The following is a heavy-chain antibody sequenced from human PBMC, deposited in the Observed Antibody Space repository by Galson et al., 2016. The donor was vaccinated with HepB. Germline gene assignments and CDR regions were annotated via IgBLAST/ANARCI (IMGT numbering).Heavy chain of an antibody. CDR1: GFTVSNNY. V-gene: IGHV3-53*01. Sequence: SLRLSCAASGFTVSNNYMRWVRRAPGKALEWVSLIYSSGNTHYADSVKGRFTISRDSSKNTVYLQMNSLRVDDTAVYYCARGGGAAAAAWGQGTLVTVSS. CDR2: IYSSGNT. D-gene: IGHD6-13*01. J-gene: IGHJ5*02. CDR3: ARGGGAAAAA.